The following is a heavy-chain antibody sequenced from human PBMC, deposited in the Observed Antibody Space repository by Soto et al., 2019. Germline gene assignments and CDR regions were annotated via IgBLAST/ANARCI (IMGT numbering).Heavy chain of an antibody. CDR3: ARRCSGGSCYSLYYYYYMDV. V-gene: IGHV4-34*01. J-gene: IGHJ6*03. CDR1: GGSFSGYY. D-gene: IGHD2-15*01. CDR2: INHSGGT. Sequence: PSETLSLTCAVYGGSFSGYYWSWIRQPPGKGLEWIGEINHSGGTNYNPSLKSRVTISVDTSKNQFSLRLSSVAAADTAVYYCARRCSGGSCYSLYYYYYMDVWGKGTTVTVSS.